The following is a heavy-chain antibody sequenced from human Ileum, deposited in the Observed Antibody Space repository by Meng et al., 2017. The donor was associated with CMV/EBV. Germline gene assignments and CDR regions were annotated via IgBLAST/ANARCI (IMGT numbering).Heavy chain of an antibody. CDR2: IHTSGTT. D-gene: IGHD3-10*01. J-gene: IGHJ4*02. CDR3: ARNYGSGNWNFFHY. V-gene: IGHV4-4*07. Sequence: GQGLGKPSEPLPPPWYVSGGSISNYYWSWIRQPAGKGLEWIAHIHTSGTTNNNPSLKSRVTMSVDTSRTQFSLKLTSVTAADTAVYYCARNYGSGNWNFFHYWGQGTLVTVSS. CDR1: GGSISNYY.